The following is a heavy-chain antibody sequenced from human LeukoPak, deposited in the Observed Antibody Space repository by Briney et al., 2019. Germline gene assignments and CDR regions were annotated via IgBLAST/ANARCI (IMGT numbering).Heavy chain of an antibody. CDR3: ARQAGDYSHPYDY. Sequence: GGSLRLSCVASGFIVSSNCMSWVRQAPGKGLEWVSFIYSGGSTYYADSVKGRFTISRDNSKNTLYLQMNSLRAEDTAVYYCARQAGDYSHPYDYWGQGTLVTVSS. J-gene: IGHJ4*02. D-gene: IGHD3-22*01. CDR1: GFIVSSNC. CDR2: IYSGGST. V-gene: IGHV3-66*04.